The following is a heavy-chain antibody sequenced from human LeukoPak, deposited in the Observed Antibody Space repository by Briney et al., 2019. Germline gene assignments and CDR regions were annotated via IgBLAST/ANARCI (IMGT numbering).Heavy chain of an antibody. CDR2: IYTSGST. CDR1: GGSISSGSYY. CDR3: AREGSIYYSDSSGYLGY. V-gene: IGHV4-61*02. J-gene: IGHJ4*02. D-gene: IGHD3-22*01. Sequence: PSETLSLTCTVSGGSISSGSYYWSWIRQPAGKGLEWIGRIYTSGSTNYNPSLKSRVTISVDTSKNQFSLKLNSVTAADTAVYYCAREGSIYYSDSSGYLGYWGQGTLVTVSS.